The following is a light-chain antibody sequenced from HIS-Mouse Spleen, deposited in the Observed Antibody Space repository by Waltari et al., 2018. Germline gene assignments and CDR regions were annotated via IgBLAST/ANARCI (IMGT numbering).Light chain of an antibody. CDR3: YSTDSSGNHRV. CDR1: ALPKKY. V-gene: IGLV3-10*01. Sequence: SYELTQPPSVSVSPGQTARIPCSGDALPKKYAYWYQQKSGQAPVLVIYEDRKRPSGIPKRFSGSRSGTMATLTISGAQVEDEADYYCYSTDSSGNHRVFGGGTKLTVL. J-gene: IGLJ2*01. CDR2: EDR.